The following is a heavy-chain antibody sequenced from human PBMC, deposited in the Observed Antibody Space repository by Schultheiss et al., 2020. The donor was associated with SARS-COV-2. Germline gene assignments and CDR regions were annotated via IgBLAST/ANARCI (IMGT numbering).Heavy chain of an antibody. CDR1: GGSVSSGSYY. D-gene: IGHD3-3*01. V-gene: IGHV2-26*01. CDR3: ARIKRDYDFWSGYWGFYGMDV. CDR2: IFSNDEK. J-gene: IGHJ6*02. Sequence: EILSLTCTVSGGSVSSGSYYWSWIRQPPGKALEWLAHIFSNDEKSYSTSLKSRLTISKDTSKSQVVLTMTNMDPVDTATYYCARIKRDYDFWSGYWGFYGMDVWGQGTTVTVSS.